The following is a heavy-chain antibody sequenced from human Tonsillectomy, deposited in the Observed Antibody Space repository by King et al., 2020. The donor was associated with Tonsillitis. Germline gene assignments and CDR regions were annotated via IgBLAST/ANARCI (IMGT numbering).Heavy chain of an antibody. CDR2: ISSSSSYI. J-gene: IGHJ6*02. CDR3: ARDAYDYGEYDETYYYGMDV. V-gene: IGHV3-21*01. D-gene: IGHD4-17*01. CDR1: GFTFSSYS. Sequence: VQLVESGGGLVKPGGSLRLSCAASGFTFSSYSMNWVRQAPGKGLEWVSSISSSSSYIYYADSVKGRFTISRDNAKNSLYLQMNSLRAEDTAVYYCARDAYDYGEYDETYYYGMDVWGQGTTVTVSS.